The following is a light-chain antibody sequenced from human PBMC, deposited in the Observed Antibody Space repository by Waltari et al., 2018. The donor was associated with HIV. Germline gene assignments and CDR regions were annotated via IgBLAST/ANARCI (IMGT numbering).Light chain of an antibody. CDR3: YCPPDNNLGI. V-gene: IGLV3-27*01. CDR2: KDT. CDR1: VLTEKY. Sequence: YELTQPSSVSVSPGQTARITCSVDVLTEKYARWFQQKAGQAPVLVISKDTERPPGIPERFSGSTSGTTITLTIRGAQVEDEADYYCYCPPDNNLGIFGGGTRLTVL. J-gene: IGLJ2*01.